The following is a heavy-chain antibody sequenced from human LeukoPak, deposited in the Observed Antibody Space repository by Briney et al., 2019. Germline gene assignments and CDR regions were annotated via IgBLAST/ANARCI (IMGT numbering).Heavy chain of an antibody. V-gene: IGHV4-61*08. CDR1: GGSISSGDYY. Sequence: SETLSLTCTVSGGSISSGDYYWSWIRQPPGKGLEWIGYIYYSGSTNYNPSLKSRVTISVDTSKNQFSLKLSSVTAADTAVYYCARFYGSGSYYYYYGMDVWGQGTTVTVSS. J-gene: IGHJ6*02. CDR2: IYYSGST. D-gene: IGHD3-10*01. CDR3: ARFYGSGSYYYYYGMDV.